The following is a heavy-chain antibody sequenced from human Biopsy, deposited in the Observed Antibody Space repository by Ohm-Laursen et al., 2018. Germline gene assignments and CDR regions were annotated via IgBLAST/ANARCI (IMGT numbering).Heavy chain of an antibody. Sequence: GTLSLTCVVPGYSVTNDYYWGWIRQPPGKGLEWIGNIYYDGITYYNPSLKSRVAMSVDTSKNQFSLRLTSVTAADTAVYYCARVAGGYAYYYGMDVWGQGTTVIVSS. D-gene: IGHD5-12*01. J-gene: IGHJ6*02. CDR2: IYYDGIT. CDR1: GYSVTNDYY. V-gene: IGHV4-38-2*01. CDR3: ARVAGGYAYYYGMDV.